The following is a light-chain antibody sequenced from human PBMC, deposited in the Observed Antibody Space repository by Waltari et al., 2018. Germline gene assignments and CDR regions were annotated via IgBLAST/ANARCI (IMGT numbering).Light chain of an antibody. CDR1: SGSVSTDNY. J-gene: IGLJ6*01. CDR3: MLFMDSGIDM. V-gene: IGLV8-61*01. Sequence: PVVTQEPSLSVSPGGTVTLTCGLTSGSVSTDNYPSWFQQTPGQSPRTLIYSTNSRPSGVPDRFSGSILGHKAALTIPGAQADDESDYYCMLFMDSGIDMFGGGTKLTVL. CDR2: STN.